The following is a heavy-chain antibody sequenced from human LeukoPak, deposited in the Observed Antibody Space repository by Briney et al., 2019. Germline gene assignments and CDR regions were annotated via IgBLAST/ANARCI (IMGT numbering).Heavy chain of an antibody. CDR2: IIPIFGTA. V-gene: IGHV1-69*01. CDR3: ARDKPYFWSGNGGD. D-gene: IGHD3-3*01. Sequence: GASVKVSCKASGGTFSSYAINWVRQAPGQGLEWMGGIIPIFGTANYAQKFQGRVTITADESTSTAYMELSSLRSEDTAVYYCARDKPYFWSGNGGDWGQGTLVTVSS. CDR1: GGTFSSYA. J-gene: IGHJ4*02.